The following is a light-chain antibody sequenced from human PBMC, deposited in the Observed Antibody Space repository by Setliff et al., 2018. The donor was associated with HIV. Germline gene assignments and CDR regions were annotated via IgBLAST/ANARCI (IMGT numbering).Light chain of an antibody. J-gene: IGLJ1*01. CDR3: AAWDDSLSGQV. V-gene: IGLV1-47*01. Sequence: QSVLTQPPSASGTPGQRVTISCSGSSSNIGSNYVYWYQQLPGTAPRLLIHRSNQRPSGVPDRFSGSKSGTSASLAISGLRSEDEADYCCAAWDDSLSGQVFGTGTKVTVL. CDR2: RSN. CDR1: SSNIGSNY.